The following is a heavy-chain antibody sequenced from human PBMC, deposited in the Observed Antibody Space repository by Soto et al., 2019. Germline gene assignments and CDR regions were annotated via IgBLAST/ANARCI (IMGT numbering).Heavy chain of an antibody. CDR1: GGSFSGYY. J-gene: IGHJ4*02. V-gene: IGHV4-34*01. CDR2: INHSGST. CDR3: ARGATVVKKFDY. Sequence: PSETLSLTCAVYGGSFSGYYWSWIRQPPGKGLEWIGVINHSGSTNYNPSLKSRVTISVDTSKNQFSLKLSSVTAADTAVYYCARGATVVKKFDYWGQGTLVTVSS. D-gene: IGHD4-17*01.